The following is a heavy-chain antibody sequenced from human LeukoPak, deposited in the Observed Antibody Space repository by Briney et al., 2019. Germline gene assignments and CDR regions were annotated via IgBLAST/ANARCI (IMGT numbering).Heavy chain of an antibody. V-gene: IGHV4-39*07. CDR3: ARGYVDTAMVMELYFDY. Sequence: PSETLSLTCTVSGGSISSNNYYWGWIRQPPGKGLEWIGSIYYSGSTNYNPSLKSRVTISVDTSKNQFSLKLSSVTAADTAVYYCARGYVDTAMVMELYFDYWGQGTLVTVSS. CDR1: GGSISSNNYY. CDR2: IYYSGST. J-gene: IGHJ4*02. D-gene: IGHD5-18*01.